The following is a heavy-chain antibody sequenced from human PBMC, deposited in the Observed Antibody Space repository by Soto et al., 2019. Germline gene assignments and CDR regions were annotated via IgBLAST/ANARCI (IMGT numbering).Heavy chain of an antibody. CDR1: GFTFSNAW. D-gene: IGHD3-22*01. CDR2: IKSKTDGGTT. Sequence: EVQLVESGGGLVKPGGSLRLSCAASGFTFSNAWMNWVRQAPGKGLEWVGRIKSKTDGGTTDYAAPVKGRFTISRDDSITTLYLQMNSLKTEDTAVYYCTTDIHYYDSSGSAWPWGQGTLVTVSS. J-gene: IGHJ5*02. V-gene: IGHV3-15*07. CDR3: TTDIHYYDSSGSAWP.